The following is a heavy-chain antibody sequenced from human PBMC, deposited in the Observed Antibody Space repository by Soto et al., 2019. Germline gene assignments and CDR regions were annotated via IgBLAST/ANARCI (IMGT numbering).Heavy chain of an antibody. CDR1: GFTFSSYW. D-gene: IGHD2-2*01. Sequence: GGSLRLSCAASGFTFSSYWMHWVRQAPGKGLVWVSRINSDGSSTSYADSVKGRFTISRDNAKNTLYLQMNSLRAEDTALYFCAKDPDIVLVPVATTFDYWGRGTLVTSPQ. CDR3: AKDPDIVLVPVATTFDY. V-gene: IGHV3-74*01. J-gene: IGHJ4*02. CDR2: INSDGSST.